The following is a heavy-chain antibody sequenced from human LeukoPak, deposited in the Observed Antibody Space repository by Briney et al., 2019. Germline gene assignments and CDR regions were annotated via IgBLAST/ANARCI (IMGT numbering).Heavy chain of an antibody. J-gene: IGHJ4*02. D-gene: IGHD3-22*01. CDR2: ISSSSSYI. CDR1: GFTFSSYS. V-gene: IGHV3-21*01. Sequence: PGGSLRLSRAASGFTFSSYSMNWVRQAPGKGLEWVSSISSSSSYIYYADSVKGRFTISRDNAKNSLYLQMNSLRAEDTAVYYCARDDINYYDSSGYPQHWGQGTLVTVSS. CDR3: ARDDINYYDSSGYPQH.